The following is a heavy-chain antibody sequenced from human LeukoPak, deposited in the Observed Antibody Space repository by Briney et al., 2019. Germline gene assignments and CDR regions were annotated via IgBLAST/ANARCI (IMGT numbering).Heavy chain of an antibody. Sequence: PSETLSFTCTVSGVSISSYYWSWLRQPPGKGLEWLGYIYYSGSTNYNPSLKSRVTISVDTSKNQFSLKLSSVTAADTAVYYCARELFIAAGYYYYYYMDVWGKGTTVTVSS. CDR3: ARELFIAAGYYYYYYMDV. CDR2: IYYSGST. V-gene: IGHV4-59*01. CDR1: GVSISSYY. D-gene: IGHD6-6*01. J-gene: IGHJ6*03.